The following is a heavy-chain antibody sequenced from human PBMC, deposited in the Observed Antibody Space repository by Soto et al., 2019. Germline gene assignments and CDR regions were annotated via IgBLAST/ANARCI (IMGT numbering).Heavy chain of an antibody. Sequence: GGSLRLSCAASGFTFSSYAMSWVRQAPGKGLEWVSAISGSGGSTYYADSVKGRFTISRDNSKNTLYLQMNSLRAEDTAVYYCAKELYSSGWYGFVCDYWGQGTLVTVSS. D-gene: IGHD6-19*01. CDR1: GFTFSSYA. CDR2: ISGSGGST. V-gene: IGHV3-23*01. CDR3: AKELYSSGWYGFVCDY. J-gene: IGHJ4*02.